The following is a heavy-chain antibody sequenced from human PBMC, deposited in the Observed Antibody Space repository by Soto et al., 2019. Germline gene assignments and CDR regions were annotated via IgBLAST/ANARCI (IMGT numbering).Heavy chain of an antibody. Sequence: EVQLLESGGGLVQPGGSLRLSCAASGFTFSSYAMSWVRQAPGKGLEWVSAISGSGGSTYYGDSVKGRFTISIDNSKNTVYLQMNSLRAEDTAVYYCAKDLRPQQWLVPYYFDYWGQGTLVTVSS. D-gene: IGHD6-19*01. CDR3: AKDLRPQQWLVPYYFDY. CDR1: GFTFSSYA. J-gene: IGHJ4*02. CDR2: ISGSGGST. V-gene: IGHV3-23*01.